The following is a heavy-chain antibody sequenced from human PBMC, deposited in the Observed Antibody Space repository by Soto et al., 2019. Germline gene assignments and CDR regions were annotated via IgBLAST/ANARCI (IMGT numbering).Heavy chain of an antibody. Sequence: QVQLVQSGAEVKKPGSSVKVSCKASGGTFSSYAISWVRQAPGQGIEWMGGIIPIFGTANYAQKFQGRVTITADESTSTAYMELSSLRSEDTAVYYWAREGSDYYDSSGLNWFDPWGQGTLVTVSS. V-gene: IGHV1-69*01. CDR3: AREGSDYYDSSGLNWFDP. CDR2: IIPIFGTA. D-gene: IGHD3-22*01. J-gene: IGHJ5*02. CDR1: GGTFSSYA.